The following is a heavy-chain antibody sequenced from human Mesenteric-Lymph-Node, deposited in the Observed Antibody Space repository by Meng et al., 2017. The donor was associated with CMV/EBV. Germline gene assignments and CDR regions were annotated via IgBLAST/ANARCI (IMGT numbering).Heavy chain of an antibody. D-gene: IGHD3-16*02. CDR2: IYYSGSA. Sequence: SETLSLTCTVSGGSISNSAYNWGWIRQPPGAGLEWIGNIYYSGSAFYNPSLKSRVTISVDRSKNQFSLKLNSMTAADTAVYYCAREGVGGVIFERWFDTWGQGTLVTVSS. J-gene: IGHJ5*02. CDR1: GGSISNSAYN. V-gene: IGHV4-39*07. CDR3: AREGVGGVIFERWFDT.